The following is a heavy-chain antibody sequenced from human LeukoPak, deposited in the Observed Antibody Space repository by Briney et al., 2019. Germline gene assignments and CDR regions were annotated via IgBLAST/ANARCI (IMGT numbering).Heavy chain of an antibody. Sequence: SETLSLTCAVYGGSFSGYYWSWIRQPPGKGLEWIGEINHSGSTNYNPSLKSRVTISVDTSKNQFSLKLSSVTAADTAVYYCARGRQVRGSCSGGSCNTFDYWGQGTLVTVSS. D-gene: IGHD2-15*01. CDR2: INHSGST. CDR1: GGSFSGYY. V-gene: IGHV4-34*01. J-gene: IGHJ4*02. CDR3: ARGRQVRGSCSGGSCNTFDY.